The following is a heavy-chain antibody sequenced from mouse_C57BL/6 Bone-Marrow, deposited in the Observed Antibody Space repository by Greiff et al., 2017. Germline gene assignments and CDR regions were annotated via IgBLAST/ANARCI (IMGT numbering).Heavy chain of an antibody. CDR1: GYTFTSYW. Sequence: QVHVKQPGAELVKPGASVKMSCKASGYTFTSYWITWVKQRPGQGLEWIGDIYPGSGSTNYNEKFKSKATLTVDTSSSTAYMQLSSLTSEDAAVYYCAGFFDYWGQGTTLTVSA. CDR3: AGFFDY. CDR2: IYPGSGST. J-gene: IGHJ2*01. V-gene: IGHV1-55*01.